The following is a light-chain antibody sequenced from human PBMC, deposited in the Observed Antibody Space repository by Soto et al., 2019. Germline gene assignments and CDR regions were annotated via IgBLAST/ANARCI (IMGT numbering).Light chain of an antibody. CDR1: SGSIASNY. J-gene: IGLJ3*02. Sequence: NFMLTQPHSVSESPGKTVTISCTGSSGSIASNYVQWYQQRPGSAPPTVIYEKNQRPSGVPDRLSGSIDSSSNSASLTISGLKTEDEAAYYCQSYDSNNPWVFGGGTKLTVL. CDR2: EKN. V-gene: IGLV6-57*02. CDR3: QSYDSNNPWV.